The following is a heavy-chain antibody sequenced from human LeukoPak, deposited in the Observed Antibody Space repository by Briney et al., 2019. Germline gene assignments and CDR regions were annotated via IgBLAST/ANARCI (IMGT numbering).Heavy chain of an antibody. CDR2: ISSSGSTI. V-gene: IGHV3-48*03. CDR1: GFTFSSYE. D-gene: IGHD6-6*01. J-gene: IGHJ4*02. Sequence: GGSLRLSCAASGFTFSSYEMNWVRQAPGKGLEWVSYISSSGSTIYYADSVKGRFTISRDNAKNSLYLQMNSLRAGDTAVYYCARDGQARGVDYWGQGTLVTVSS. CDR3: ARDGQARGVDY.